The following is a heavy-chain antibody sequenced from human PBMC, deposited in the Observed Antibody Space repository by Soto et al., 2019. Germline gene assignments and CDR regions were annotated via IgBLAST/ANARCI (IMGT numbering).Heavy chain of an antibody. V-gene: IGHV3-74*01. CDR3: VSDDGASYYVNWLNV. CDR1: GFSFSRDL. J-gene: IGHJ5*01. Sequence: EVQLVESGGGLVQPGGSLRLSCATSGFSFSRDLMHWVRQAPGKGLVWVSRIYSDLRSTNYAASVKGRFTISRDNAKNILYLHMTSLSDDDPAVYYCVSDDGASYYVNWLNVWGHGTLVTVSS. D-gene: IGHD1-26*01. CDR2: IYSDLRST.